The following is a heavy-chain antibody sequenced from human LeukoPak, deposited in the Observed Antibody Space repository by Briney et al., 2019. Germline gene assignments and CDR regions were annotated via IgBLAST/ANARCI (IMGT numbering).Heavy chain of an antibody. V-gene: IGHV3-23*01. CDR3: AKRDPRGSGSYYNAPFDY. CDR2: ISGSGGST. D-gene: IGHD3-10*01. Sequence: GGSLRLSCAASGFTFSSYAMSWVRQAPGKALEWVSAISGSGGSTYYADSVKGRFTISRDNSKNTLYLQMNSLRAEDTAVYYCAKRDPRGSGSYYNAPFDYWGQGTLVTVSS. J-gene: IGHJ4*02. CDR1: GFTFSSYA.